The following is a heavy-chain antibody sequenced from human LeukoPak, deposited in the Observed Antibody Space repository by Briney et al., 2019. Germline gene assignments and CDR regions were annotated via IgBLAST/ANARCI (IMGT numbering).Heavy chain of an antibody. J-gene: IGHJ4*02. CDR3: AKDHIVATIIPSTDFDY. CDR2: IRYDGSNK. D-gene: IGHD5-12*01. CDR1: GFTFSSYG. Sequence: GGSLRLSCAASGFTFSSYGMHWVRQAPGKGLEWVAFIRYDGSNKYYADSVKGRFTISRDNSKNTLYLQMNSLRAEDTAVYYCAKDHIVATIIPSTDFDYWGQGTLVTVSS. V-gene: IGHV3-30*02.